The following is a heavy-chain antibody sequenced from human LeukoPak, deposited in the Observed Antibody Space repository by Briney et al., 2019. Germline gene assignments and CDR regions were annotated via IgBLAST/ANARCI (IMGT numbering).Heavy chain of an antibody. Sequence: GGSLRLSCAASGFTFSNYDMHWVRQVPGKGLEWVSSIGTAVDPYYADSEKGRFTISRENGKNSLNLQMNSLRAGDTAVYYCTRGDPHGYGMDVWGQGTTVSLSS. J-gene: IGHJ6*02. V-gene: IGHV3-13*05. CDR3: TRGDPHGYGMDV. D-gene: IGHD5-24*01. CDR2: IGTAVDP. CDR1: GFTFSNYD.